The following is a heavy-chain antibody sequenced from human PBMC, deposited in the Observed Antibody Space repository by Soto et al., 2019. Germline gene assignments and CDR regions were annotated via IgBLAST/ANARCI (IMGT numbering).Heavy chain of an antibody. CDR1: GGSLSRSSCY. V-gene: IGHV4-39*01. Sequence: LETLSPTCTFSGGSLSRSSCYWGWIRQPPGKGLGWIASIYYSGSTYYNPSLKSRVTISVDTSKNQFSLKLSSVTAADTAVYYCARLRSYYYGSGSYYMDWFDPWGQGTLVTSPQ. D-gene: IGHD3-10*01. J-gene: IGHJ5*02. CDR3: ARLRSYYYGSGSYYMDWFDP. CDR2: IYYSGST.